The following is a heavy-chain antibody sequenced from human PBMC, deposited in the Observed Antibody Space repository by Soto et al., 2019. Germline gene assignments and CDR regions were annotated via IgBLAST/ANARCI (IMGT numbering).Heavy chain of an antibody. V-gene: IGHV3-53*01. J-gene: IGHJ4*02. CDR3: AREEPTVGGTVDY. Sequence: GGSLRLSCAASGSTVSINYMSWVRQAPGKGLEWVSVIYSGGATYYADSVKGRFTISRDNSKNTLFLQMNSLRSEDTAVYCCAREEPTVGGTVDYWGQGTLVTVSS. D-gene: IGHD6-19*01. CDR1: GSTVSINY. CDR2: IYSGGAT.